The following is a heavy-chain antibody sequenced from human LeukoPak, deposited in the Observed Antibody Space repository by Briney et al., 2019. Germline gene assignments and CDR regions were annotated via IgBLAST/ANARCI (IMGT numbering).Heavy chain of an antibody. CDR2: ISVGSNYI. D-gene: IGHD3-22*01. CDR1: GYTSSSYS. J-gene: IGHJ4*02. V-gene: IGHV3-21*01. CDR3: ARLRRNSDRSGYYYYYDY. Sequence: GGSLRLSCAASGYTSSSYSINWVRQAPGKGLEWVSSISVGSNYIYYADSVRVRFSTSRDDARNSLYLQMDSLRGDDTAVYYCARLRRNSDRSGYYYYYDYWGQGTLVTVSS.